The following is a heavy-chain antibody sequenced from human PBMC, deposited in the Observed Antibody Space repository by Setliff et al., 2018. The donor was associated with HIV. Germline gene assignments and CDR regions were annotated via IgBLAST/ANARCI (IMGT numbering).Heavy chain of an antibody. CDR3: AREDYYDSTQTDY. J-gene: IGHJ4*02. CDR1: GFTFSIYW. CDR2: IKQDGSEK. Sequence: GGSLRLSCAASGFTFSIYWMNWVRQAPGKGLEWVANIKQDGSEKNYVDSVKGRFTISRDNAKNSLYLQMNSLRDEDTAVYYCAREDYYDSTQTDYWGQGALVTSPQ. V-gene: IGHV3-7*01. D-gene: IGHD3-22*01.